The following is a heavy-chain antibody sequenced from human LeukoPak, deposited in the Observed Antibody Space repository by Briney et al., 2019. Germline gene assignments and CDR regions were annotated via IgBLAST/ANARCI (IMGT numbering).Heavy chain of an antibody. V-gene: IGHV3-30-3*01. Sequence: GGSLRLSCAASGFTFSSYAMHWVRQAPGKGLEWVAVISYDGSNKYYADSVKGRFTISRDNSKNTLYLQMNSLRAEDTAVYYCARDFHGSGSYPWFDPWGQGTPVTVSS. D-gene: IGHD3-10*01. CDR1: GFTFSSYA. CDR2: ISYDGSNK. J-gene: IGHJ5*02. CDR3: ARDFHGSGSYPWFDP.